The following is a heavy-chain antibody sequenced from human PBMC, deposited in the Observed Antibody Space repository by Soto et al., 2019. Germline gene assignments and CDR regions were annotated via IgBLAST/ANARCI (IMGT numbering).Heavy chain of an antibody. CDR1: GFTFSNAW. CDR3: NAQQLARDYYYYMDV. CDR2: IKSKTDGGTT. J-gene: IGHJ6*03. Sequence: GSLRLSCAASGFTFSNAWMSWVRQAPGKGLEWGGRIKSKTDGGTTDYAAPVKGRFTISRDDSKNTLYLQMNSLKTEDTAVYCCNAQQLARDYYYYMDVWGKGTTVTVSS. D-gene: IGHD6-13*01. V-gene: IGHV3-15*01.